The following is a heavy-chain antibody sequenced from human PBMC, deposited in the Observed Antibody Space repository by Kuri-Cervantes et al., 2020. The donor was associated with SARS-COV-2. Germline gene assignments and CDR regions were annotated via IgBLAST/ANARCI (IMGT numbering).Heavy chain of an antibody. CDR1: GGSFSGYY. Sequence: ESLKISCAVYGGSFSGYYWSWIRQPPGKGLEWIGEINHSGSTNYNPSLKSRVTVSVDTSKNQFSLKLSSVTAADTAVYYCARGLENWFDPWGQGTLVTVSS. CDR3: ARGLENWFDP. J-gene: IGHJ5*02. V-gene: IGHV4-34*01. CDR2: INHSGST.